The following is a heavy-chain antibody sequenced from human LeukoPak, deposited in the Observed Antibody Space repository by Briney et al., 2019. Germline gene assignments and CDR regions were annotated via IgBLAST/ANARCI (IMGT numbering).Heavy chain of an antibody. D-gene: IGHD6-13*01. V-gene: IGHV1-8*01. J-gene: IGHJ5*02. CDR1: GYTFTSYD. Sequence: ASVKVSCKASGYTFTSYDINWVRQATGQRLEWMGWMNPNSGNTGYAQKFQGRVTMTRNTSISTAYMELSSLRSEDTAVYYCARARGSSWSGRGRWFDPWGQGTLVTVSS. CDR3: ARARGSSWSGRGRWFDP. CDR2: MNPNSGNT.